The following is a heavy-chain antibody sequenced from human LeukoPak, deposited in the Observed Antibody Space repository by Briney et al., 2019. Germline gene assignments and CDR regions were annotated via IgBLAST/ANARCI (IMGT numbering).Heavy chain of an antibody. CDR3: VGGRGVVNEVDS. D-gene: IGHD2-8*02. V-gene: IGHV4-59*01. CDR2: IYYSGST. CDR1: GGSIRTYY. J-gene: IGHJ4*02. Sequence: SEALSITCTVSGGSIRTYYWSWIRQPPGEGLEWIVYIYYSGSTSYNPSLKSRVNISVDTTKNQFSLKLSSVTDADTAVYYCVGGRGVVNEVDSWGQGNLVTVSS.